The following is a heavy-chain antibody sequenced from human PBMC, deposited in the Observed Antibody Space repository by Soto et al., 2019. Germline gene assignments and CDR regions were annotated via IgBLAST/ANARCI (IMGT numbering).Heavy chain of an antibody. J-gene: IGHJ4*02. CDR2: IYHSGST. CDR3: ARIKGGAAGNFDY. V-gene: IGHV4-31*03. Sequence: PSETLSLTCTVSGDSISNGAYYWTWIRQYPGKGREWIGYIYHSGSTYYKPSLKSRVSFSVDTSKNQFSLKLSSVTAADTAVYYCARIKGGAAGNFDYWGQGTLVTVSS. D-gene: IGHD6-13*01. CDR1: GDSISNGAYY.